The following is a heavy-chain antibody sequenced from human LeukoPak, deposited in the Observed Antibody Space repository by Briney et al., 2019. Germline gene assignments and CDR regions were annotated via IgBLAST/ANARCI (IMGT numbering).Heavy chain of an antibody. J-gene: IGHJ4*02. D-gene: IGHD3-3*01. Sequence: GGSLRPSCAASGFTFSSYGIHWVRQAPGKGLEWVTVISYDERKKYYADSVKGRFTISRDNSKNTVSLQMNSLRAEDTAVYYCANTYYAFWSGSFWGQGTLVTVSS. CDR2: ISYDERKK. CDR3: ANTYYAFWSGSF. V-gene: IGHV3-30*04. CDR1: GFTFSSYG.